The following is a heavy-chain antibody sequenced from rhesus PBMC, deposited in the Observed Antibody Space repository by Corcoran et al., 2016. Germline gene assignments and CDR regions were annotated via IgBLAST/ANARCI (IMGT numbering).Heavy chain of an antibody. CDR3: ARRARYYYSGSYFDY. J-gene: IGHJ4*01. CDR2: IFGSIGST. CDR1: GGSISGGSG. V-gene: IGHV4S7*01. D-gene: IGHD3-16*01. Sequence: QVQLQESGPGLVKPSETLSLTCAVSGGSISGGSGWSWIRQPPGKGLEWIGDIFGSIGSTYYNPSLKSRVTISKDASKNQFSLKLSSVTAADTAVYYCARRARYYYSGSYFDYWGQGVLVTVSS.